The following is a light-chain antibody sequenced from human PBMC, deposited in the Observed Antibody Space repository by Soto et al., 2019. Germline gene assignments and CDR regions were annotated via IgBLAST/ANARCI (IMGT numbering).Light chain of an antibody. Sequence: DIQMIQSPSALSASVGDRVTITCRASQSISRRLAWYQQKPGKAPKLLIYDASSLESGVTAGFSGSGSGTQFTLTIRSLQPDDFATYHCQQDNSYPWTFGQGTRVAIK. CDR2: DAS. CDR1: QSISRR. V-gene: IGKV1-5*01. J-gene: IGKJ1*01. CDR3: QQDNSYPWT.